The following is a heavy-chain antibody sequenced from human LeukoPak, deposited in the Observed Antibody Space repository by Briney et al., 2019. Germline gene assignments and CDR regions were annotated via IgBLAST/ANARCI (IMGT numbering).Heavy chain of an antibody. CDR3: AKHPYNWNANYYMHV. CDR1: EFTFSTYA. V-gene: IGHV3-30*02. J-gene: IGHJ6*03. CDR2: ISYDGGNK. Sequence: GGSLRLSCAASEFTFSTYAMYWVRQAPGKGLEWVTFISYDGGNKHYADSVKGRLSISRDNSQNTVYLQMNSLRVEDTAVYYCAKHPYNWNANYYMHVWGTGTTVIVSS. D-gene: IGHD1-1*01.